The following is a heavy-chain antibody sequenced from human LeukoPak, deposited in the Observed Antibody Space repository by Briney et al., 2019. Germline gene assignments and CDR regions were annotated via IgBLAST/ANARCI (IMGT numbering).Heavy chain of an antibody. CDR1: GGSITSGGYY. Sequence: PSETLSLTCTVSGGSITSGGYYWSWIRQHPGKGLEWIGYIYYSGSTYYNPSLKSRVTISVDTSKNQFSLKLSSVTAADTAVYYCARDSGRAFDYWGQGTLVTVSS. V-gene: IGHV4-30-4*08. J-gene: IGHJ4*02. CDR2: IYYSGST. CDR3: ARDSGRAFDY. D-gene: IGHD3-10*01.